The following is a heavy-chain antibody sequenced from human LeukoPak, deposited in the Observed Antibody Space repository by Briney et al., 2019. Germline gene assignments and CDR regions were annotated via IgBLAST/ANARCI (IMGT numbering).Heavy chain of an antibody. Sequence: GGTLRLSCTASGFTFTTFSDYVMLWDRPAPGQGLEGVADVSYDGGSEYYADSVKGRFAVSRDNSKSTLYLQMRSLRPEDTAVYYCASNFYDVGGYYYRTPVQYWGQGTPVTVSS. D-gene: IGHD3-22*01. V-gene: IGHV3-30*09. CDR2: VSYDGGSE. CDR1: GFTFTTFSDYV. CDR3: ASNFYDVGGYYYRTPVQY. J-gene: IGHJ4*02.